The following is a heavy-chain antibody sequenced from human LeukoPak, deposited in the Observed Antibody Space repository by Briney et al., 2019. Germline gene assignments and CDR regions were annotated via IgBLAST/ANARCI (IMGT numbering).Heavy chain of an antibody. V-gene: IGHV4-31*03. D-gene: IGHD3-22*01. CDR1: GGSISSGGYY. CDR3: ASGKLDSSGYYLDAFDI. J-gene: IGHJ3*02. Sequence: SETLSLTCPVSGGSISSGGYYWSWIRLHPGKGLEWIGYIYYSGSTYYNPSLKSRVTISVDTSKNQFSLKLSSVTAADTAVYYCASGKLDSSGYYLDAFDIWGQGTMVTVSS. CDR2: IYYSGST.